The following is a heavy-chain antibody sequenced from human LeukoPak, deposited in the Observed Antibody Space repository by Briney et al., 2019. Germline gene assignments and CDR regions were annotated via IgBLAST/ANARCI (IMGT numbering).Heavy chain of an antibody. CDR2: IKQDGSEK. CDR3: ARDRGYGSGSYLDY. Sequence: GGSLRLSCAASGFTFSSYWMSWVRQAPGKGLEWVANIKQDGSEKYYVDSVKGRFTISRDNAKNSLYLQMNSLRAEDTAAYYCARDRGYGSGSYLDYWGQGTLVTVSS. J-gene: IGHJ4*02. CDR1: GFTFSSYW. D-gene: IGHD3-10*01. V-gene: IGHV3-7*01.